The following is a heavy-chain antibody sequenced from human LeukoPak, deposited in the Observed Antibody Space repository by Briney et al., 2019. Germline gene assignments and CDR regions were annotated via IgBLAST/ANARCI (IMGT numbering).Heavy chain of an antibody. Sequence: ASVKVSCKASGYTFTSYDINWVRQATGQGLEWMGWINPNSGGTNYAQKFQGRVTITRDTSISTAYMELSRLRSDDTAVYYCAAGNLAVAWFDYWGQGTLVTVSS. CDR1: GYTFTSYD. V-gene: IGHV1-2*02. CDR3: AAGNLAVAWFDY. J-gene: IGHJ4*02. D-gene: IGHD6-19*01. CDR2: INPNSGGT.